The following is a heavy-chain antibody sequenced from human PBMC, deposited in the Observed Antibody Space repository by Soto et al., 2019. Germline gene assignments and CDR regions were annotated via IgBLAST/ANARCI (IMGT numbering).Heavy chain of an antibody. D-gene: IGHD5-18*01. V-gene: IGHV1-46*04. J-gene: IGHJ6*02. CDR3: AKDLVDTAMARQPTGTLYYYYYYGMDV. Sequence: GASVKVSCKASGYTFTSYYMHWVRQAPGQGLERMGIINHSGSIKHYAQEVKGRFTISRENSTNTLYMEMNSLRAEDTAVYYCAKDLVDTAMARQPTGTLYYYYYYGMDVWGQGTTVTVSS. CDR2: INHSGSIK. CDR1: GYTFTSYY.